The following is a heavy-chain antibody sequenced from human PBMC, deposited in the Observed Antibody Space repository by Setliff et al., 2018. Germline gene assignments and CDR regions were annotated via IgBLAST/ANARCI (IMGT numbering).Heavy chain of an antibody. Sequence: PSETLSLTCTVSGASISSGTYYWGWIRQPPGKGLEWIGRIHYLGTTYSNASLASRLTMSVDTSKNQFSLRLTSVTAADTAVYYCARTGTYRYFGHWGQGTLVTGSS. V-gene: IGHV4-39*01. CDR2: IHYLGTT. CDR1: GASISSGTYY. J-gene: IGHJ4*02. CDR3: ARTGTYRYFGH. D-gene: IGHD1-1*01.